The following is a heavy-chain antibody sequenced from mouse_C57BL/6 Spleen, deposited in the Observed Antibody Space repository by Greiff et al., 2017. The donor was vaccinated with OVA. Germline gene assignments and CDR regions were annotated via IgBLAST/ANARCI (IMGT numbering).Heavy chain of an antibody. D-gene: IGHD1-1*01. Sequence: EVQLQQSGAELVRPGASVKLSCTASGFNIKDYYMHWVKQRPEQGLAWIGRIDPEDGDTEYAPKFQGKATMTADTSSNTAYLQLSSLTSEDTAVYYCTTYYYGSSLYYAMDYWGQGTSVTVSS. J-gene: IGHJ4*01. V-gene: IGHV14-1*01. CDR2: IDPEDGDT. CDR3: TTYYYGSSLYYAMDY. CDR1: GFNIKDYY.